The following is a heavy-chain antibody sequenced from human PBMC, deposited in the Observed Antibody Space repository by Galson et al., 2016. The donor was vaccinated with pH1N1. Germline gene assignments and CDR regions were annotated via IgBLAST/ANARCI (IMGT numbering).Heavy chain of an antibody. V-gene: IGHV3-30*03. CDR1: GFNFDTFA. CDR3: AREDWSYGDTYYNGMDV. D-gene: IGHD1-26*01. Sequence: SLRLSCAASGFNFDTFAMHWVRRTLGKGLEWVAFISYNGHDESYADSLKGRFTVSRDNSKNRLYLHMNSLRPDDTGLYYCAREDWSYGDTYYNGMDVWGQGTTVTVSS. CDR2: ISYNGHDE. J-gene: IGHJ6*02.